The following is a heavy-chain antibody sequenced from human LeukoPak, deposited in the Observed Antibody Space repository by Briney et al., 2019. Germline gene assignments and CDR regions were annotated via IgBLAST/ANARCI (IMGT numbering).Heavy chain of an antibody. CDR2: IYYSGST. CDR3: ARVHRPSGHTGL. Sequence: SETLPLTCTVSGGSISSGDYYWSWIRQPPGKGLEWIGYIYYSGSTYYNPSLKSRITITADTSKNQFSLKLSSVTAADTAVYYCARVHRPSGHTGLWGRGTLVTVSS. J-gene: IGHJ4*02. D-gene: IGHD7-27*01. V-gene: IGHV4-30-4*08. CDR1: GGSISSGDYY.